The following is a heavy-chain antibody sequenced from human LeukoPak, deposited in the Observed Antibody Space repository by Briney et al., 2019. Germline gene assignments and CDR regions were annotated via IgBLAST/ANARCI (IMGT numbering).Heavy chain of an antibody. V-gene: IGHV3-13*01. CDR3: ARARNRFLEWLLLDY. Sequence: GGSLRLSCAASGFTFSNYDMFWVRQVIGKGLEWVSAIGSTGDTFYPGSEKGRFTISRDNAENSLYLQMNSLRAGDTAVYYCARARNRFLEWLLLDYWGQGTLVTVSS. CDR1: GFTFSNYD. D-gene: IGHD3-3*01. J-gene: IGHJ4*02. CDR2: IGSTGDT.